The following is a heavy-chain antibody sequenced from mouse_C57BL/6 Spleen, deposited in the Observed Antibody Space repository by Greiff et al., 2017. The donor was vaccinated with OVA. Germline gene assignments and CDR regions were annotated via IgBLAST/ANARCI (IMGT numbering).Heavy chain of an antibody. CDR2: IDPSDSYT. V-gene: IGHV1-50*01. CDR3: ASETAQATGDCDY. CDR1: GYTFTSYW. D-gene: IGHD3-2*02. Sequence: QVQLQQPGAELVKPGASVKLSCKASGYTFTSYWMQWVKQRPGQGLEWIGEIDPSDSYTNYNQKFKGKATLTVVTSSSTAYMQLSSLTSEDSAVYYCASETAQATGDCDYWGQGTTLTVSS. J-gene: IGHJ2*01.